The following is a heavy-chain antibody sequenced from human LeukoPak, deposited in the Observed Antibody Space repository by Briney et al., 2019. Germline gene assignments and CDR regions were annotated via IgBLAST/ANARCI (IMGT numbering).Heavy chain of an antibody. J-gene: IGHJ4*02. CDR1: GGTFSSYA. CDR2: IIPILGIA. CDR3: ARDLFITATPPDFGFDY. D-gene: IGHD3-22*01. V-gene: IGHV1-69*04. Sequence: PVKVSCKASGGTFSSYAISWVRQAPGQGLEWMGRIIPILGIANYAQKFQGRVTITADKSTSTAYMELSSLRSEDTAVYYCARDLFITATPPDFGFDYWGQGTLVTVSS.